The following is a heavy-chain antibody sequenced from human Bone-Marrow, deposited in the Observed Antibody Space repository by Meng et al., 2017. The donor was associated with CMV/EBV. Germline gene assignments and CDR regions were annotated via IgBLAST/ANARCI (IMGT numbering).Heavy chain of an antibody. D-gene: IGHD3-3*01. CDR1: GGTFSRYA. CDR2: IIPIFGTA. J-gene: IGHJ6*02. Sequence: SVKVSCKASGGTFSRYAISWVRQAPGQGLAWMGGIIPIFGTANYAQKFQGRVTITTDESTGTAYMELSSLRSEDTAVYFCARRLTLPSFWSGYYYYYYYGMDVWGQGTTVTVSS. V-gene: IGHV1-69*05. CDR3: ARRLTLPSFWSGYYYYYYYGMDV.